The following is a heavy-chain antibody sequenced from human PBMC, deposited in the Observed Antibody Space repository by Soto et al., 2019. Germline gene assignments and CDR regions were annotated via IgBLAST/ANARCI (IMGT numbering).Heavy chain of an antibody. Sequence: SETLSHTCSASGGSIRSYYCRWIRQPPGKGLEWIGYIDYNGSTNYNPSLKSRVTISVDTSKNQFSLKLSSVTAADTAVYYCARAPMGASDYWGQGTLVTVSS. CDR2: IDYNGST. CDR1: GGSIRSYY. D-gene: IGHD1-26*01. CDR3: ARAPMGASDY. V-gene: IGHV4-59*01. J-gene: IGHJ4*02.